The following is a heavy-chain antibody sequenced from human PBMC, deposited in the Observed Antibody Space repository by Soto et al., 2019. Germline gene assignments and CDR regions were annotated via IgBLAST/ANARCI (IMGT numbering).Heavy chain of an antibody. CDR1: GYTFTSYA. J-gene: IGHJ6*02. V-gene: IGHV1-3*01. Sequence: ASVKVSCKVSGYTFTSYAMHWVRKPPRQRLEWMGRINDGNANTEYSHKFQGRVTITSDTSASTAYMELSSLRSEDTAVYYCARDHDPWFYYGMDVWGQGTTVTVSS. CDR3: ARDHDPWFYYGMDV. D-gene: IGHD3-10*01. CDR2: INDGNANT.